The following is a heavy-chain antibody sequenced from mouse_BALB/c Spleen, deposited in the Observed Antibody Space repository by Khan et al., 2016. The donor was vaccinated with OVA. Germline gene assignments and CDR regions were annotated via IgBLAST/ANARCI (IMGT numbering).Heavy chain of an antibody. Sequence: QVQLKESGPELVKPGALVKISCKASGYTFTSYDINWVKQRPGQGLEWIGWIYPGDDSTNYNEKFKGKATLTADKSSNTAYMQLSSLTSENSAVDFCASEGLRGVGLDYWGQGTSVTVSS. D-gene: IGHD2-4*01. V-gene: IGHV1S56*01. CDR3: ASEGLRGVGLDY. J-gene: IGHJ4*01. CDR2: IYPGDDST. CDR1: GYTFTSYD.